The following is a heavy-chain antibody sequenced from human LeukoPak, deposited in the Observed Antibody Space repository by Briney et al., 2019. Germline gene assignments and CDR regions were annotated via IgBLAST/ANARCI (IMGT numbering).Heavy chain of an antibody. D-gene: IGHD6-19*01. CDR2: ISDSGGST. CDR3: ARSKSYSSGWTDFDY. CDR1: GFTFRSYA. V-gene: IGHV3-23*01. Sequence: GGSLRLSCAASGFTFRSYAMSWVRQPPGKGLEWVSTISDSGGSTYYADSVKGRFTISRENAKNSLYLQMDNLRAGDTAVYYCARSKSYSSGWTDFDYWGQGTLVAVSS. J-gene: IGHJ4*02.